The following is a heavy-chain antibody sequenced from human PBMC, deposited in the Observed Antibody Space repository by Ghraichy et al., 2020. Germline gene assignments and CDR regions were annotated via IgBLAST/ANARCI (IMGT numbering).Heavy chain of an antibody. V-gene: IGHV1-2*02. CDR3: APTQDPLDAFDI. J-gene: IGHJ3*02. Sequence: ASVKVSCKASGYTFTGYYMHWVRQAPGQGLEWMGWINPNSGGTNYAQKFQGRVTMTRDTSISTAYMELSRLRSDDTAVYYCAPTQDPLDAFDIWGQGTMVTVSS. CDR1: GYTFTGYY. D-gene: IGHD3/OR15-3a*01. CDR2: INPNSGGT.